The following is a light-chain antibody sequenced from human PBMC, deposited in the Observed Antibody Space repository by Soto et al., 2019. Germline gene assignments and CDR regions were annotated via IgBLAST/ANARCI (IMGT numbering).Light chain of an antibody. CDR3: QQRSNWPLT. CDR1: QSVSSY. CDR2: DAS. J-gene: IGKJ3*01. V-gene: IGKV3-11*01. Sequence: EIVLTQSPATLSLSPGERATLSCRASQSVSSYLAWYQQKPGQAPRLLIYDASNRATGIPARFSGSGSGTDFTLTISSLEPEDFAVYYCQQRSNWPLTFGPGNKVAIK.